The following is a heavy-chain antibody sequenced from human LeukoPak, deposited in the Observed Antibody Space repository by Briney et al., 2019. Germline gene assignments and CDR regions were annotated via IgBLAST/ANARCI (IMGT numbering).Heavy chain of an antibody. CDR2: IHTGGTT. CDR1: GFDISYNY. J-gene: IGHJ4*02. D-gene: IGHD3-10*01. V-gene: IGHV3-53*01. Sequence: GGSLRLSCAASGFDISYNYVGWVRQAPGKGLEWVSVIHTGGTTHYADSVKGRFTISKDNSNNTVYLQMNSVGVEDTAVYYCARVWFGYFFQWGQGALVTVSS. CDR3: ARVWFGYFFQ.